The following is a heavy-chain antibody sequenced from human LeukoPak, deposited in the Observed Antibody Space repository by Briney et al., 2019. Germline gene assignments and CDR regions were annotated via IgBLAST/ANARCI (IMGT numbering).Heavy chain of an antibody. J-gene: IGHJ4*02. V-gene: IGHV3-23*01. D-gene: IGHD5-24*01. CDR2: ISGSGGST. Sequence: GGSLRLSCAASGFTFSSYAMSWVRQAPGKGQEWVSAISGSGGSTYYADSVKGRFTISRDNSKNTLYLQMNSLRAEDTAVYYCARGGEGRDGYNDPFDYWGQGTLVTVSS. CDR1: GFTFSSYA. CDR3: ARGGEGRDGYNDPFDY.